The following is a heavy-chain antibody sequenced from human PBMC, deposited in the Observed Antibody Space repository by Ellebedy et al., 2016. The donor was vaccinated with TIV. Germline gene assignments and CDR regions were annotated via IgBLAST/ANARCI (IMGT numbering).Heavy chain of an antibody. CDR3: ARDIDYYGSGSYCLDS. D-gene: IGHD3-10*01. J-gene: IGHJ4*02. V-gene: IGHV3-21*01. CDR2: FSSSSSYI. Sequence: GGSLRLSCAASGFTVSSNYMSWVRQAPGKGLEWVSCFSSSSSYIYYADSVKGRFTISRDNAKNSLYLQMNSLRAEDTAVYYCARDIDYYGSGSYCLDSWGQGTLVTVSS. CDR1: GFTVSSNY.